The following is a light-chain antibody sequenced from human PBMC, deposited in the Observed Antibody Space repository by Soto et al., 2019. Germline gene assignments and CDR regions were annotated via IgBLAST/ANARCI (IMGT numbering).Light chain of an antibody. CDR3: QHYNSYSEA. Sequence: DVPLTPSHSPLSGSVGDRGTSPCRASQTLSSWWAWYQPKPGKPPKPLIYKASTLKSGVPSRFSGSGSGTEFTLTISSLQPDDFATYYCQHYNSYSEAFGQGTKVDI. J-gene: IGKJ1*01. CDR2: KAS. V-gene: IGKV1-5*03. CDR1: QTLSSW.